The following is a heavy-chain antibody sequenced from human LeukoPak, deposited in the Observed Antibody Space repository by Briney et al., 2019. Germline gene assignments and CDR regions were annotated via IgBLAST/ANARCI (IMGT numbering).Heavy chain of an antibody. J-gene: IGHJ4*02. D-gene: IGHD3-22*01. V-gene: IGHV4-59*12. CDR1: GGSISSYY. Sequence: SETLSLTCTVSGGSISSYYWSWIRQPPGKGLEWIGYIYCSGSTNHNPSLKSRVTISVDTSKNQFSLKLSSVTAADTAVYYCARVGYYDSSGYYQYYFDYWGQGTLVTVSS. CDR3: ARVGYYDSSGYYQYYFDY. CDR2: IYCSGST.